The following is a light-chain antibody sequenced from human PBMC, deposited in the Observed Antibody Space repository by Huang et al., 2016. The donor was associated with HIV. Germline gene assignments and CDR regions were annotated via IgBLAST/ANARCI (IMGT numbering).Light chain of an antibody. CDR3: QQYGSSPWT. CDR1: QSVTTSY. J-gene: IGKJ2*02. V-gene: IGKV3-20*01. CDR2: GAS. Sequence: EIVLTQSPGTLSLSPGERATLSCRASQSVTTSYLAWDQQKPGQATRLLIYGASSRATGIPDRFSGSGSGTDFTLTISRLEPEDFAVYYCQQYGSSPWTFGQGTKLEIK.